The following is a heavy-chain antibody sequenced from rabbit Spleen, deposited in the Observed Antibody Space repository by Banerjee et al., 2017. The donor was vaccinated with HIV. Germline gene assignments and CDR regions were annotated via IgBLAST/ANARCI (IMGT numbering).Heavy chain of an antibody. Sequence: QEQLEESAGGLVQPGGSLKLSCKASGFTLSSYYMNWVRQAPGKGLEWIACIDAGSSGFTYFASWAKGRFTCSKTSSTTVTLQMTSLTAADTATYFCARDTGSSFSNYGMDLWGPGTLVTVS. V-gene: IGHV1S45*01. J-gene: IGHJ6*01. D-gene: IGHD8-1*01. CDR1: GFTLSSYYM. CDR2: IDAGSSGFT. CDR3: ARDTGSSFSNYGMDL.